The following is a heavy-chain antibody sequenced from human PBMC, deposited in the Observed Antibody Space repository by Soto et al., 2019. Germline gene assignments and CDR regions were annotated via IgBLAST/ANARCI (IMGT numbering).Heavy chain of an antibody. CDR2: INHSGST. J-gene: IGHJ5*02. Sequence: QVQLQQWGAGLLKPSETLSLTCAVYGGSFSGYYWSWIRQPPGKGLEWIGEINHSGSTNYNPSLKRRVTISVDTSKSQFSLKLSSVTAADTAVYYCARASREGWFDPWGQGNLVTVSS. V-gene: IGHV4-34*01. CDR3: ARASREGWFDP. CDR1: GGSFSGYY.